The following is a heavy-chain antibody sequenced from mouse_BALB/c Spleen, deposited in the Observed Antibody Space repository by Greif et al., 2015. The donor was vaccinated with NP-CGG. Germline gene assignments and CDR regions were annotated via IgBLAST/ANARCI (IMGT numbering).Heavy chain of an antibody. V-gene: IGHV1S81*02. CDR3: TRCGYYAMGY. CDR1: GYTFTSYY. J-gene: IGHJ4*01. CDR2: INPSNGGT. Sequence: QVQLQQPGAELVKPGASVKLSCKASGYTFTSYYMYWVKQRPGQGLEWIGGINPSNGGTNFNERFKSKATLTVDKSSSTAYMQLSSLTSEDSAVYYCTRCGYYAMGYWGQGTSVTVSS.